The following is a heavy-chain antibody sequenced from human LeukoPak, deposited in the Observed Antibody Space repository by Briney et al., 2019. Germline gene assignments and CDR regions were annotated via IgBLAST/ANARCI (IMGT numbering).Heavy chain of an antibody. CDR2: INHSGST. V-gene: IGHV4-34*01. CDR1: GGSFSGYY. J-gene: IGHJ2*01. CDR3: ARDRMNYYGSGSYFSRYFDL. Sequence: SETLSLTCAVYGGSFSGYYWSWIRQPPGKGLEWIGEINHSGSTNYNPSLKSRVTISVDTSKNQFSLKLSSVTAADTAVYYCARDRMNYYGSGSYFSRYFDLWGRGTLVTVSS. D-gene: IGHD3-10*01.